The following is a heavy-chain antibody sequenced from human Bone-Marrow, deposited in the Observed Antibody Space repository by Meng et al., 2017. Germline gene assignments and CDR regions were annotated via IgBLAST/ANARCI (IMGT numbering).Heavy chain of an antibody. D-gene: IGHD1-26*01. CDR3: ARDSPDLVGATS. J-gene: IGHJ5*01. CDR1: GFTVSSHY. Sequence: GGSLRPSCAASGFTVSSHYMSWVRQAPGKGLEWVSVIYSGGSKYYADSVKGRFTISRDNSKNTLYLQMNSLRAEDTAVYYCARDSPDLVGATSWGQGNPVT. V-gene: IGHV3-53*01. CDR2: IYSGGSK.